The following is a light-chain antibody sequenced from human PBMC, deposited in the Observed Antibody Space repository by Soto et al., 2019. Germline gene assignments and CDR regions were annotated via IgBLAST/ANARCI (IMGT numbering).Light chain of an antibody. CDR3: SSFTSTTSLYV. V-gene: IGLV2-14*01. J-gene: IGLJ1*01. Sequence: QSVLAQPASVSGSPGQSITISCTGTGSDIAGYNYVSWFQQHPGKAPKLMMYQVTIRPSGVSNRFSGANSGNTASLTISGLQAEDEAEYYCSSFTSTTSLYVFGTGTKVTVL. CDR2: QVT. CDR1: GSDIAGYNY.